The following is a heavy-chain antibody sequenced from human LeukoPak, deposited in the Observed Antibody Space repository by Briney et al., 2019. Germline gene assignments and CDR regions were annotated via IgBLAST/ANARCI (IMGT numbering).Heavy chain of an antibody. CDR1: GFTFSRFW. D-gene: IGHD6-13*01. J-gene: IGHJ4*02. V-gene: IGHV3-7*04. CDR3: VRYGSIVAAGTFDY. Sequence: GGSLRLSCAASGFTFSRFWMSWVRQAPGRGLEWVANVKQDGSEKYYVDSVKGRFTISRDNAKNSLYLQMNSLRAEDTAVYYCVRYGSIVAAGTFDYRGQGTLVTVSS. CDR2: VKQDGSEK.